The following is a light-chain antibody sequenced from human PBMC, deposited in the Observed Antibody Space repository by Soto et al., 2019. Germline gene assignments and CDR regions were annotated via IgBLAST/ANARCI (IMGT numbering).Light chain of an antibody. CDR3: QHYNSYSEA. Sequence: DRRMTQSPSARSVSGVDRVTITCRSSQTISSWLAWYQQKPGRAPKLLIYKASTLKSGVPSRSSRSGSGTEFTLTISSLQPDDFAPSYCQHYNSYSEAFGQRTKVDIK. J-gene: IGKJ1*01. CDR1: QTISSW. CDR2: KAS. V-gene: IGKV1-5*03.